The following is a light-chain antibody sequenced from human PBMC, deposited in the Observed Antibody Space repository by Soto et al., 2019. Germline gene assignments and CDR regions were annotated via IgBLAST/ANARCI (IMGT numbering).Light chain of an antibody. CDR1: SSDVGGYNF. CDR2: EVS. CDR3: SSYSGSNIVV. Sequence: QSALTQPPSASGSPGQSVTISCTGTSSDVGGYNFVSWYQQHPGKAPKLMIYEVSERPSGVPDRFSGSKSGNTASLTVSGVQDEDEADYYCSSYSGSNIVVFGGGTKLTVL. V-gene: IGLV2-8*01. J-gene: IGLJ2*01.